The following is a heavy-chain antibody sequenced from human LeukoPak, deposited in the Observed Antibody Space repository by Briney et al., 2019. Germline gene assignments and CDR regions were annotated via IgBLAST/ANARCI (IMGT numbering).Heavy chain of an antibody. CDR3: AKSGYNRFDY. Sequence: GGSLRLSCAASGFTFSRHSMNWVRQAPGKGLEWVSNVSGSGRGENTYYADSVKGRFTISRDNSKNTLILQMNSLRAEDTAVYYCAKSGYNRFDYWGQGILVTVSS. V-gene: IGHV3-23*01. D-gene: IGHD5-24*01. CDR1: GFTFSRHS. CDR2: VSGSGRGENT. J-gene: IGHJ4*02.